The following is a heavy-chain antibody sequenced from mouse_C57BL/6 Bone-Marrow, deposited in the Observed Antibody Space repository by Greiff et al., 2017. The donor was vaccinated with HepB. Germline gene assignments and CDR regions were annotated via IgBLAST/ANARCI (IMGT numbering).Heavy chain of an antibody. V-gene: IGHV1-74*01. CDR2: IHPSDSAT. Sequence: QVQLQQPGAELVKPGASVKVSCKASGYTFTSYWMHWVKQRPGQGLEWIGRIHPSDSATNYNQKFKGKATLTVDKSSSTAYMQLSSLTSEDSAVYYCAIGPGNYGSRTRFDYWGQGTTLTVSS. J-gene: IGHJ2*01. CDR1: GYTFTSYW. CDR3: AIGPGNYGSRTRFDY. D-gene: IGHD1-1*01.